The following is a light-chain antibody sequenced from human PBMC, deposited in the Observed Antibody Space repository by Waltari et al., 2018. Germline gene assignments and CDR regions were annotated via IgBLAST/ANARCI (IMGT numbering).Light chain of an antibody. CDR2: DVS. V-gene: IGLV2-14*01. CDR3: SSYTSSSTL. J-gene: IGLJ1*01. CDR1: SSDVGGYNY. Sequence: QSALTQPASVSGSPGQSITISCTGTSSDVGGYNYVSWYQQHPGKAPKLMIYDVSKRSSGVSNRFSGSKSGNTASLTISGLQAEDEADYYCSSYTSSSTLFGTGTKVTVL.